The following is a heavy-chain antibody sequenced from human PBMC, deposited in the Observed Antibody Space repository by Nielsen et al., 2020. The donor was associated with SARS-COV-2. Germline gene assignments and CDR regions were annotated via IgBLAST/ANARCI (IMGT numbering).Heavy chain of an antibody. V-gene: IGHV3-33*03. CDR2: IWYDGSNK. CDR1: GFTISSYG. D-gene: IGHD2-8*01. CDR3: ATDQYCPNGICSSGGRDY. Sequence: GESLKISCGASGFTISSYGMHWVRQAPGKGLEWVAVIWYDGSNKYYADSVKGRVTISRDNAKNSVYLQMNSLRAEDTAVYYCATDQYCPNGICSSGGRDYWGQGTLVAVSS. J-gene: IGHJ4*02.